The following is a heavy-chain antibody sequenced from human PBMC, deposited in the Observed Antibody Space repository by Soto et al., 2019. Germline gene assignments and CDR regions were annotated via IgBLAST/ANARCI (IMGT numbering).Heavy chain of an antibody. CDR2: IYWNDDK. J-gene: IGHJ4*02. CDR3: AHSAHYYDTSGYYHYYFNY. CDR1: GFSLRTSGVG. D-gene: IGHD3-22*01. Sequence: ESGPTLVNPTPPLTLTCTFSGFSLRTSGVGVGWIRQPPGKALEWLALIYWNDDKHYSPSLKTRLTITKDTSKNQVVLTMTNMDPVDTATYYCAHSAHYYDTSGYYHYYFNYWGQGTLVTVSS. V-gene: IGHV2-5*01.